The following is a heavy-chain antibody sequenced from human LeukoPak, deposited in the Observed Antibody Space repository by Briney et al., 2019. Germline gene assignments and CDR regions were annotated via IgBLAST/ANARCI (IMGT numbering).Heavy chain of an antibody. CDR1: GGSISSYY. Sequence: TSETLSLTCTVSGGSISSYYWSWIRQPPGKGLEWSGFIYYSGSTNYNPSLKSRVTISVDTSKNQFSLKLSSVTAADTAVYYCARVDGTATTSASFYYYGMDVWGQGTTVTVSS. J-gene: IGHJ6*02. D-gene: IGHD4-17*01. CDR3: ARVDGTATTSASFYYYGMDV. CDR2: IYYSGST. V-gene: IGHV4-59*01.